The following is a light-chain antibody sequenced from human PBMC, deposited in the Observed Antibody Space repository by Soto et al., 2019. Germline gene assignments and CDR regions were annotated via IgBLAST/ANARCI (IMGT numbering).Light chain of an antibody. CDR3: QQLNSYPRT. V-gene: IGKV1-9*01. J-gene: IGKJ2*01. CDR2: AAS. Sequence: IQLTQSPSSLSASVGDRITITCRASQDISSYLAWYQQKPGKATKLLIYAASTLQSGVPSRFSGSGSGTDFTLTISSLQPEDFATYYCQQLNSYPRTFGKGTKLEIK. CDR1: QDISSY.